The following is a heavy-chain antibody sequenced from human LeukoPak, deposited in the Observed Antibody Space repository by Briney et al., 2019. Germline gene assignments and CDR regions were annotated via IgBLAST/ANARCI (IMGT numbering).Heavy chain of an antibody. D-gene: IGHD2-2*02. CDR1: GYTFTSYG. CDR3: AREAPGYCSSTSCYTTKGYYYYYYMDV. J-gene: IGHJ6*03. Sequence: ASVTVSCMASGYTFTSYGISWVRQAPGQGLEWMGWISAYNGNTNYAQKLQGRVTMTTDTSTSTGYMELRSLRSDDTAVYYCAREAPGYCSSTSCYTTKGYYYYYYMDVWGKGTTVTVSS. V-gene: IGHV1-18*01. CDR2: ISAYNGNT.